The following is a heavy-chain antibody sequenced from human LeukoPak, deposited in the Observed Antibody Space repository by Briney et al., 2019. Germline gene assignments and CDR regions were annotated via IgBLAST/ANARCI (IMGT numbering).Heavy chain of an antibody. CDR2: IYHTGST. CDR1: GASVSSGYY. D-gene: IGHD6-19*01. CDR3: ARGQWRYWYFDL. Sequence: SETLSLTCTVSGASVSSGYYWSWIRQPPGKGLEWIAYIYHTGSTDSNPSLKSRVTMSVDTSKNQFSLKLSSVTAADTAVYYCARGQWRYWYFDLWGRGTLVTVSS. V-gene: IGHV4-61*01. J-gene: IGHJ2*01.